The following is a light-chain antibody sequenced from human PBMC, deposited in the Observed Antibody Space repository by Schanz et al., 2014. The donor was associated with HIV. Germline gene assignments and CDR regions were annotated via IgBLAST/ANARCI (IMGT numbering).Light chain of an antibody. CDR2: DVN. CDR3: SSFAGSNIPWV. V-gene: IGLV2-11*01. CDR1: NNDVGGYNY. J-gene: IGLJ3*02. Sequence: QSALTQPRSVSGSPGQSVTISCTGTNNDVGGYNYVSWYQHHPGKVPKLMIYDVNKRPSGVPDRFSGSKSGNTASLTISGLQAEDEADYYCSSFAGSNIPWVFGGGTKLTVL.